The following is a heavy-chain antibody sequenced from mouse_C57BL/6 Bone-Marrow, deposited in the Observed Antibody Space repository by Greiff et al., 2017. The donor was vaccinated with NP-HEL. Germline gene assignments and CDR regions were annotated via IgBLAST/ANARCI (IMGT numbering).Heavy chain of an antibody. CDR2: INSDGGST. J-gene: IGHJ4*01. D-gene: IGHD1-1*01. V-gene: IGHV5-2*01. Sequence: EVQVVESGGGLVQPGESLKLSCESNEYEFPSHDMSWVRKTPEKRLELVAAINSDGGSTYYPDTMERRFIISRDNTKKTLYLQMSRLRAEDTALYDSARRDNEGSSLSYAMDYWGQGTSVTVSA. CDR3: ARRDNEGSSLSYAMDY. CDR1: EYEFPSHD.